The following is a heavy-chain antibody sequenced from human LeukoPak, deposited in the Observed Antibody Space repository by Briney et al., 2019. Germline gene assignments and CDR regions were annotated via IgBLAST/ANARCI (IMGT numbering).Heavy chain of an antibody. CDR1: GYTFTGYY. V-gene: IGHV1-2*02. J-gene: IGHJ6*03. CDR2: INPNSGGT. Sequence: GASVKVSCKASGYTFTGYYMHWVRQAPGQGLEWMGWINPNSGGTNYAQKFQGRVTMTRDTPISTAYMELSRLRSDDTAVYYCARGAYYYYYYMDVWGKGTTVTVSS. CDR3: ARGAYYYYYYMDV.